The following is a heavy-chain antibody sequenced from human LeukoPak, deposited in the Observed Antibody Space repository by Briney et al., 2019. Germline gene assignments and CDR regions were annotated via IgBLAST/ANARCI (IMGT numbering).Heavy chain of an antibody. CDR1: GGSISSSSYY. CDR2: IYHSGST. J-gene: IGHJ6*03. Sequence: SETLSLTCTVSGGSISSSSYYWGWIRQPPGKGLEWIGSIYHSGSTYYNPSLKSRVTMSVDTSKNQFSLRLSSVTAADTAVYYCARGAGAGDYGDYAFNYYMDVWGKGTTVTVSS. V-gene: IGHV4-39*07. CDR3: ARGAGAGDYGDYAFNYYMDV. D-gene: IGHD4-17*01.